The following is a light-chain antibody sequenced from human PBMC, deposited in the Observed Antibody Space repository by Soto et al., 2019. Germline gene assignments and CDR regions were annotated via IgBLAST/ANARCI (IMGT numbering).Light chain of an antibody. Sequence: QSALTQPASVSGSPGQSITISCTGTSSDVGSYNLVPWYQQHPGKAPKLMIYEGSKRPSGVSNRFSGSKSGNTASLTISGLQAEDEADYYCCSYAGNSLYVFGTGTKVTVL. CDR2: EGS. J-gene: IGLJ1*01. V-gene: IGLV2-23*01. CDR3: CSYAGNSLYV. CDR1: SSDVGSYNL.